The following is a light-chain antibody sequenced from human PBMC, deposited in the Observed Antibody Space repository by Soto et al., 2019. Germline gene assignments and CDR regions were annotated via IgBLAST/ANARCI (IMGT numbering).Light chain of an antibody. CDR1: QSINSRY. V-gene: IGKV3-20*01. CDR3: QQFGSSPGFT. CDR2: GAF. J-gene: IGKJ3*01. Sequence: EIVLTQSPGTLSLSPGERATLSCRASQSINSRYLAWYQQKPGQAPRLLIDGAFSRATGMPDRFSGSGSGTDFNLTISRLEPEYFPVYYCQQFGSSPGFTFGPGTKVDIK.